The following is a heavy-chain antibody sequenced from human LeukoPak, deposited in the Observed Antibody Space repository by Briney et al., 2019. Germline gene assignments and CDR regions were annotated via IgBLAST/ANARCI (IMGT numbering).Heavy chain of an antibody. CDR2: INPSGGST. CDR1: GYTFTSYY. CDR3: ARPARNNYDILTGYELAGSYYYYMDV. D-gene: IGHD3-9*01. J-gene: IGHJ6*03. Sequence: PGASVKVSCKASGYTFTSYYMHWVRQAPGQGLEWMGIINPSGGSTSYAQKFQGRVTMTRDTSTSTVYMELSSLRSEDTAVYYCARPARNNYDILTGYELAGSYYYYMDVWGKGTTVTVSS. V-gene: IGHV1-46*01.